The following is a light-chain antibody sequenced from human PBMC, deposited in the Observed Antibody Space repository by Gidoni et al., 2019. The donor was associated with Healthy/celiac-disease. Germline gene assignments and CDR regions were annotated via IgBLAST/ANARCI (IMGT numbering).Light chain of an antibody. CDR3: QQYYSTPYT. Sequence: DIVITQSPDSLALSLGERATINCKSSQSVLYSSNNKNDLAWYQQKPGQPPKLLIYWASTRESGVPDRFSGSGSGTDFTLTISSLQAEDVAVYYCQQYYSTPYTFGQGTKLEIK. J-gene: IGKJ2*01. CDR1: QSVLYSSNNKND. V-gene: IGKV4-1*01. CDR2: WAS.